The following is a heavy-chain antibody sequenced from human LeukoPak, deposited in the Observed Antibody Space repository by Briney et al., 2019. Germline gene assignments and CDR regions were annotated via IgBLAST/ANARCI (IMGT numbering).Heavy chain of an antibody. J-gene: IGHJ6*03. CDR1: GYTFTSYG. V-gene: IGHV1-18*01. CDR3: ARVPDYYDSSGYYYMDV. D-gene: IGHD3-22*01. Sequence: ASVKVSCKASGYTFTSYGISWVRQAPGQGLEWMGWISAYNGNTNYAQKLQGRVTMTTDTSTSTAYMELRSLRSDDTAVYYCARVPDYYDSSGYYYMDVWGKGTTVTISS. CDR2: ISAYNGNT.